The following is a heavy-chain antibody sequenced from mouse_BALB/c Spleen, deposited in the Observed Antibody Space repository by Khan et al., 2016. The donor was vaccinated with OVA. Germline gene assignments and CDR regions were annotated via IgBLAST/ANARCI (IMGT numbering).Heavy chain of an antibody. CDR2: IDPANGNP. J-gene: IGHJ2*01. CDR1: GFNFKDTY. Sequence: VQLQQSGAELVKPGASVKLSCTASGFNFKDTYMHWVKQRPEQGLEWIGRIDPANGNPKYDAKFQGKATITADTSSNTAYLQLSSLTSEDTAVYYCARMNAWGQGTTLTVSS. CDR3: ARMNA. V-gene: IGHV14-3*02.